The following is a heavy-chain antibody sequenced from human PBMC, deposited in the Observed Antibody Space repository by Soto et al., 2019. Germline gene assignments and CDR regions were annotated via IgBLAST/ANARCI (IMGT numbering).Heavy chain of an antibody. Sequence: GESLKISCAASGFTFSSYAMSWVRQAPGKGLEWVSAISGSGGSTYYADSVKGRFTISRDNSKNTLYLQMNSLRAEDTAVYYCAKASSSTSVDYWGQGTLVTVSS. CDR3: AKASSSTSVDY. CDR2: ISGSGGST. D-gene: IGHD2-2*01. CDR1: GFTFSSYA. V-gene: IGHV3-23*01. J-gene: IGHJ4*02.